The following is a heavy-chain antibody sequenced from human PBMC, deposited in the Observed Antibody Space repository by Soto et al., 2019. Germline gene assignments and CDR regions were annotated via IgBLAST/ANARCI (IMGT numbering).Heavy chain of an antibody. Sequence: GGSLRLSCAASGFTVSSNYMSWVRQAPGKGLEWVSVIYSGGSTYYADSVKGRFTISRHNSKNTLYLQMNSLRAEDTAVYYCARVARQQLVAHFDYWGQGTLVTVSS. V-gene: IGHV3-53*04. CDR1: GFTVSSNY. CDR2: IYSGGST. CDR3: ARVARQQLVAHFDY. J-gene: IGHJ4*02. D-gene: IGHD6-13*01.